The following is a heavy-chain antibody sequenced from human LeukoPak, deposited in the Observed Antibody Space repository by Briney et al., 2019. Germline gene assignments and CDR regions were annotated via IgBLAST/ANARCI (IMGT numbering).Heavy chain of an antibody. CDR1: GYTFTGYY. D-gene: IGHD3-16*02. J-gene: IGHJ4*02. CDR2: INPNSGGT. V-gene: IGHV1-2*02. CDR3: ARGSFRYYVWGSYRYSGAHFDY. Sequence: ASVKVSCKASGYTFTGYYMHWVRQTPGQGLEWMGWINPNSGGTNYAQKFQGRVTMTRDTSISTAYMELSRLRSDDTAVYYCARGSFRYYVWGSYRYSGAHFDYWGQGTLVTVSS.